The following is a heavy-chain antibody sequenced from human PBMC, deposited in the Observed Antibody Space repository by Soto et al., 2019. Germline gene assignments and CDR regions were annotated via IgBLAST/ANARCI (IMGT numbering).Heavy chain of an antibody. Sequence: ASVKVSCKASGGTFSSYAISWVRQAPGQGLEWMGGIIPIFGTANYAQKFQGRVTITADESTSTAYMELSSLRSEDTAVYYCARVTDTAMSNYYYYGMDVWGQGTTVTVSS. CDR2: IIPIFGTA. V-gene: IGHV1-69*13. D-gene: IGHD5-18*01. CDR3: ARVTDTAMSNYYYYGMDV. J-gene: IGHJ6*02. CDR1: GGTFSSYA.